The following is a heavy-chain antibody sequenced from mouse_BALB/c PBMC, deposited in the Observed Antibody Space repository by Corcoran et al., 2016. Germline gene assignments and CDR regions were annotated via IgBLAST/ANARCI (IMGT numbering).Heavy chain of an antibody. V-gene: IGHV9-3-1*01. CDR2: INTYTGEP. J-gene: IGHJ4*01. Sequence: QIQLVQSGPELKKPGETVKISCKASGYTFTNYGMNWVKQAPGKGLKWMGWINTYTGEPTYADDFKGRFAFSLETSASTAYLQINNLKNEDTATYFCATTMINSYAMDYWGQGTSVTVSS. CDR1: GYTFTNYG. D-gene: IGHD2-4*01. CDR3: ATTMINSYAMDY.